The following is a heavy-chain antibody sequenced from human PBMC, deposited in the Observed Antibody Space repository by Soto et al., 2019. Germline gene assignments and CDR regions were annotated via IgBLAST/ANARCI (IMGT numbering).Heavy chain of an antibody. CDR1: GFTFSSYS. D-gene: IGHD3-10*01. V-gene: IGHV3-48*02. Sequence: GGSLRLSCAASGFTFSSYSMNWVRQAPGKGLEWVSYISSSSSTIYYADSVKGRFTISRDNAKNSLYLQMNSLRDEDTAVYYCAREGTYYYGSGSEAGYGMDVWGQGTTVTVSS. CDR3: AREGTYYYGSGSEAGYGMDV. CDR2: ISSSSSTI. J-gene: IGHJ6*02.